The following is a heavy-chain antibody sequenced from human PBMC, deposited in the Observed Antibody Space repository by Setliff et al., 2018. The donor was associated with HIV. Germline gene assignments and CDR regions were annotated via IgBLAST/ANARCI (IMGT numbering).Heavy chain of an antibody. Sequence: SETLSLTCSVSGGSISNHYWSWIRQPPGKGLEWIGYIYYTGSTNYNPSLRGRVTISVDTSKKQFSLKLSSVTAADTAVYFCARSLLPSITVAGTIGYWGQGSLVTVSS. CDR1: GGSISNHY. CDR2: IYYTGST. CDR3: ARSLLPSITVAGTIGY. J-gene: IGHJ4*02. D-gene: IGHD6-19*01. V-gene: IGHV4-59*11.